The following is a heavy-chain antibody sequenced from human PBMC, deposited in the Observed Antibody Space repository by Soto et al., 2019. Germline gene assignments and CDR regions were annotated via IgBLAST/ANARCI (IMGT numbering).Heavy chain of an antibody. CDR3: ARDQSSSSWYDWFDP. D-gene: IGHD6-13*01. CDR1: GYTFASYA. J-gene: IGHJ5*02. V-gene: IGHV1-3*01. Sequence: ASVKVSCKASGYTFASYAMHWVRQAPGQRLEWMGWINAGNGNTKYSQKYQGRVTITKDTSASTAYMELSSLRSEDTAVYYCARDQSSSSWYDWFDPWGQGTLVTVSS. CDR2: INAGNGNT.